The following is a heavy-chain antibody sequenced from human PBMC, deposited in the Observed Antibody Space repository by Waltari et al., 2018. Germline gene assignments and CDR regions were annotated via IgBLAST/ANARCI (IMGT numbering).Heavy chain of an antibody. CDR1: GGSISSYY. Sequence: QVQLQESGPGLVKPSETLSLTCTVSGGSISSYYWSWIRQPPGKGLEWIGYIYYSGSTIYNPSLKSRVTISVDTSKNQFSLKLSSVTAADTAVYYCARGGLRFLDGLDCWGQGTLVTVSS. D-gene: IGHD3-3*01. CDR3: ARGGLRFLDGLDC. V-gene: IGHV4-59*01. J-gene: IGHJ4*02. CDR2: IYYSGST.